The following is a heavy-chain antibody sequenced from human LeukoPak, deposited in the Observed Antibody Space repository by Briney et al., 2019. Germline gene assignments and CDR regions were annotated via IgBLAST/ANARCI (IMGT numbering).Heavy chain of an antibody. CDR3: ARGIGLFTHFDY. D-gene: IGHD3/OR15-3a*01. Sequence: SETLSLTCTVSGGSISTYYWSWIRQPPGKGPEWIGYIYYSGSTSYNPSLKSRVTISVDTSKNQFSLKLSSVTAADTAVYYCARGIGLFTHFDYWGQGTLVTVSS. CDR1: GGSISTYY. V-gene: IGHV4-59*01. J-gene: IGHJ4*02. CDR2: IYYSGST.